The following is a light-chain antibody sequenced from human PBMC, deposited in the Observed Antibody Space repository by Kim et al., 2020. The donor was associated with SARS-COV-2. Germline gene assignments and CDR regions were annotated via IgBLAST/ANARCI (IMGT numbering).Light chain of an antibody. CDR2: GKN. CDR3: GSRDTNHNVI. V-gene: IGLV3-19*01. J-gene: IGLJ2*01. CDR1: SLRSYY. Sequence: SSELTQDPAVSVALGQTVRITCQGDSLRSYYATWYQQRPGQAPMLVIYGKNNRPSEIPDRFSGSSSGNTASLTITGARAEDEADYYCGSRDTNHNVIFGGGTNLTVL.